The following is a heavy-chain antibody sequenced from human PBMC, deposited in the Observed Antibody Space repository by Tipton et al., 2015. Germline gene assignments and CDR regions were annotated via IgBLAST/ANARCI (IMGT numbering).Heavy chain of an antibody. Sequence: LRLSCSVSGGSISTYYWSWIRQSPGKGLEWIGYIDGSGSTSYNPALKSRLTMSVDTSKKEFSLMRSSVTAADTAVYYCARAGMAHFDYWGQGTLVTVSS. CDR1: GGSISTYY. J-gene: IGHJ4*02. CDR3: ARAGMAHFDY. CDR2: IDGSGST. D-gene: IGHD5-24*01. V-gene: IGHV4-59*01.